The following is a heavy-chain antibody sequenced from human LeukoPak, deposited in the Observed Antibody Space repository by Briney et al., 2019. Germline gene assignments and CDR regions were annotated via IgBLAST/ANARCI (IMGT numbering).Heavy chain of an antibody. J-gene: IGHJ4*02. V-gene: IGHV4-61*02. Sequence: SETLSLTCTVSGGSISSGSYYWSWIRQPAGKGLEWIGRIYTSGSTNYNPSLKSRVTISVDTSKNQFSLKLSSVTAADTAVYYCARLGPGVTLVYWGQGTLVTVSS. D-gene: IGHD3/OR15-3a*01. CDR2: IYTSGST. CDR3: ARLGPGVTLVY. CDR1: GGSISSGSYY.